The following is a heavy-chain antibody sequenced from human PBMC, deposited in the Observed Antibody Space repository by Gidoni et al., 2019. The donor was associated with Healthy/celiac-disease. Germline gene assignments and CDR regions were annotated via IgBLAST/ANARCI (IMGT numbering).Heavy chain of an antibody. CDR2: IIPIFGTA. D-gene: IGHD3-22*01. CDR3: AREGSDSSGYSYYFDY. J-gene: IGHJ4*02. Sequence: QVQLVQSGAEVKKPGSSVKVSCKASGGTFSSYAISWVRQAPGQGLEWMGGIIPIFGTANYAQKFQGRVTITADESTSTAYMELSSLRSEDTAVYYCAREGSDSSGYSYYFDYWGQGTLVTVSS. V-gene: IGHV1-69*01. CDR1: GGTFSSYA.